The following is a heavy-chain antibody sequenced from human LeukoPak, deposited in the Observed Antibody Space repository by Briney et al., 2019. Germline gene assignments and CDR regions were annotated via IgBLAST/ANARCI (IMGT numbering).Heavy chain of an antibody. J-gene: IGHJ4*02. V-gene: IGHV3-21*01. CDR1: GFTFSSYS. CDR2: ISSSSSYI. CDR3: ARDFFHDSSGYYYVRYYFDY. D-gene: IGHD3-22*01. Sequence: KPGGSLRLSCAASGFTFSSYSMNWVRQAPGKGLEWVSSISSSSSYIYYADSVKGRFTISRDNAKNSLYLQMNSLRAEDTAVYYCARDFFHDSSGYYYVRYYFDYWGQGTLVTVSS.